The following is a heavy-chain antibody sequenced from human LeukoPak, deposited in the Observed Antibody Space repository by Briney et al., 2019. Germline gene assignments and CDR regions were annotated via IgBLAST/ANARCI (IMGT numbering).Heavy chain of an antibody. V-gene: IGHV1-3*01. CDR3: ARDPRLYYYDSSGYYSKKMNYYYYGMDV. J-gene: IGHJ6*02. Sequence: GASVKVSCKASGYTFTSYAMHWVRQAPGQRLEWMGWINAGNGNTKYSQKFQGRVTITRDTSASTAYMELSSLRSEDTAVYYCARDPRLYYYDSSGYYSKKMNYYYYGMDVWGQGTTVTVSS. CDR1: GYTFTSYA. CDR2: INAGNGNT. D-gene: IGHD3-22*01.